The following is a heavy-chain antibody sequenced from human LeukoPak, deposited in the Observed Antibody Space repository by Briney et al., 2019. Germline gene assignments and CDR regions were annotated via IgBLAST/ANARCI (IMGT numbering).Heavy chain of an antibody. V-gene: IGHV4-39*01. CDR2: IYYSGST. CDR3: ARCTGYDFWSGYYQGRNYYYYMDV. J-gene: IGHJ6*03. Sequence: SETLSLTCTVSGGSISSSSYYWGWIRQPPGKGLEWIGSIYYSGSTYYNPSLKSRVTISVDTSKNQFSLKLSSVTAADTAVYYCARCTGYDFWSGYYQGRNYYYYMDVWGKGTTVTVSS. CDR1: GGSISSSSYY. D-gene: IGHD3-3*01.